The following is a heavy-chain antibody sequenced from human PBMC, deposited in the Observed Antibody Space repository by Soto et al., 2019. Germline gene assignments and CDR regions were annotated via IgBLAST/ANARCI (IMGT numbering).Heavy chain of an antibody. CDR1: DYTFSSYG. CDR3: ARRQGYNYGYDFDY. V-gene: IGHV1-18*01. CDR2: INSYNYKT. Sequence: QVQLVQSGAEVKKPGASVKVSCKASDYTFSSYGISWVRQAPGQGLEWMGWINSYNYKTNFAQKFQGRVTMTTDTPTSTAYMELRGLTSDDTAVYYCARRQGYNYGYDFDYWGQGTLVTVSS. J-gene: IGHJ4*02. D-gene: IGHD5-18*01.